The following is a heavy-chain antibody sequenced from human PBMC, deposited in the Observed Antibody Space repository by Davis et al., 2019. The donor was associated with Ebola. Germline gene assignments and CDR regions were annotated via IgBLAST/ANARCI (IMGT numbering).Heavy chain of an antibody. D-gene: IGHD6-6*01. CDR2: IYSGGTT. CDR1: GFTFSSYS. J-gene: IGHJ4*02. Sequence: GESLKISCAASGFTFSSYSMNWVRQAPGKGLEWVSVIYSGGTTYYADSVKGRFTISRDNAKNSLYLQMNSLRDEDTAVYYCASHEYSSSGGAFDYWGQGTLVTVSS. CDR3: ASHEYSSSGGAFDY. V-gene: IGHV3-48*02.